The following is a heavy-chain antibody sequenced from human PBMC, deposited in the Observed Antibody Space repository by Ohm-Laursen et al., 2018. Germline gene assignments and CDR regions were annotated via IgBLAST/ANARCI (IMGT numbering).Heavy chain of an antibody. D-gene: IGHD1-14*01. J-gene: IGHJ4*02. V-gene: IGHV3-11*01. CDR2: ITNSGDFI. CDR3: ARGVDPTGVDY. Sequence: SLRLSCAALGFTFTAYPMTWVRQAPGKGPEWIAYITNSGDFIHYADSVKGRFTISRDNAKNSLFLQMNSLRAEDTAVYYCARGVDPTGVDYWGQGTLVTVSS. CDR1: GFTFTAYP.